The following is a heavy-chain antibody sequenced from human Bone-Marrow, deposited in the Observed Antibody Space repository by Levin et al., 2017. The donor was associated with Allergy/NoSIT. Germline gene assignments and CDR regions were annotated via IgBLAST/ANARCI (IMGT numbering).Heavy chain of an antibody. Sequence: GGSLRLSCAASGFTFSDYYMSWIRQAPGKGLEWVSYISSSGSTIYYADSVKGRFTISRDNAKNSLYLQMNSLRAEDTAVYYCAKEDDHNWNDRVQYNWFDPWGQGTLVTVSS. CDR1: GFTFSDYY. V-gene: IGHV3-11*01. CDR2: ISSSGSTI. D-gene: IGHD1-20*01. J-gene: IGHJ5*02. CDR3: AKEDDHNWNDRVQYNWFDP.